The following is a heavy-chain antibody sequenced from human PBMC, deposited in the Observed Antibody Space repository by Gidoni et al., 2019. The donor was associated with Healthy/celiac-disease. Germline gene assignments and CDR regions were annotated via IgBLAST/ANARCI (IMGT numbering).Heavy chain of an antibody. CDR2: IYHSGST. CDR3: ASAYYDILTGYTLFDY. Sequence: QVQLQESGPGLVKPAGTLSVTCAVSGGAISSSNWWSWVRQPPGKGLEWIGEIYHSGSTNYTPSLTSRVTISVDKSKNQFSLKLSSVTAADTAVYYCASAYYDILTGYTLFDYWGQGTLVTVSS. J-gene: IGHJ4*02. D-gene: IGHD3-9*01. V-gene: IGHV4-4*02. CDR1: GGAISSSNW.